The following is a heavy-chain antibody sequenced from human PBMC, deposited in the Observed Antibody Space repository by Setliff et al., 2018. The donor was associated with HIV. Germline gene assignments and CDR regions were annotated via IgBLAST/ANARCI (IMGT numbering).Heavy chain of an antibody. J-gene: IGHJ4*02. CDR3: ARVGKGVVTALTFDY. D-gene: IGHD2-21*02. CDR2: ISTYSDET. CDR1: GYTFTTYG. V-gene: IGHV1-18*01. Sequence: GASVKVSCKPSGYTFTTYGLSWVRQAPGQGLEWMGWISTYSDETSYSQNLQGRLTMTTDTSTGTAYMELRSLRSEDTAVYYCARVGKGVVTALTFDYWGQGTLVTVSS.